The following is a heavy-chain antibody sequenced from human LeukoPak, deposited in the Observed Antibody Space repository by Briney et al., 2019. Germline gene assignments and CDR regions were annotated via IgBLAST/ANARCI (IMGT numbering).Heavy chain of an antibody. Sequence: PGGSLRLSCAVSGFRVSDYYMSWVRQAPGKGLEWVGLIRDSGEAFYADFARGRFAISRDESENTLYLQMNSLRVEDTAVYFCARDRAANQDWVEFDPCGQGTPVIVSS. J-gene: IGHJ5*02. CDR3: ARDRAANQDWVEFDP. CDR1: GFRVSDYY. CDR2: IRDSGEA. D-gene: IGHD3/OR15-3a*01. V-gene: IGHV3-66*03.